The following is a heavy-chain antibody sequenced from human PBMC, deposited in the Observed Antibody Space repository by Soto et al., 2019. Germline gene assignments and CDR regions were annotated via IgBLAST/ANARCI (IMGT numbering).Heavy chain of an antibody. V-gene: IGHV1-69*06. Sequence: ASVKVACKASGDTSSNYGVSWVRQAPGQGLEWMGGILPVFGTTTYARNFQGRITITADKSTSTVYMELTSLRSDDTATYYCARDPDEVVGTHSHYYGMDVCHQRPTVTASS. CDR1: GDTSSNYG. CDR2: ILPVFGTT. CDR3: ARDPDEVVGTHSHYYGMDV. D-gene: IGHD1-26*01. J-gene: IGHJ6*02.